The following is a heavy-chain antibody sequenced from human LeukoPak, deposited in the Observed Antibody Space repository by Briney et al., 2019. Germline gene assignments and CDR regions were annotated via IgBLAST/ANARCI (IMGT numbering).Heavy chain of an antibody. J-gene: IGHJ4*02. V-gene: IGHV3-48*01. Sequence: GGSLRLSCAASGFTFSSYSMNWVRQAPGKGLEWVSYISSSSSTIYYADSVKGRFTISRDNAKNSLYLQMNSLRAEDTAAYYCASLRIQLWLRAPTDYWGQGTLVTVSS. CDR3: ASLRIQLWLRAPTDY. CDR1: GFTFSSYS. CDR2: ISSSSSTI. D-gene: IGHD5-18*01.